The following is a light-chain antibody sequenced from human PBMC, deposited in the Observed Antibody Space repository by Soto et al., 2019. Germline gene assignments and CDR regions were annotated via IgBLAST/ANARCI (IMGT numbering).Light chain of an antibody. CDR2: DAS. Sequence: EIVLTQSPATLSLSPRERATLSCRASQSVSSYLAWYQQKPGQAPRLLIYDASNRATGIPARFSGSGSGTDFTLTISSLEPEDFTVYYCQQRSNWWITFGQGTRLE. V-gene: IGKV3-11*01. CDR1: QSVSSY. CDR3: QQRSNWWIT. J-gene: IGKJ5*01.